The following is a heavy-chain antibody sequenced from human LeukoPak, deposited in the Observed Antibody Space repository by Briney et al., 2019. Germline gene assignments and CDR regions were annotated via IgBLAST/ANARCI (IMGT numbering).Heavy chain of an antibody. CDR2: ISWNSGSI. J-gene: IGHJ4*02. V-gene: IGHV3-9*01. CDR1: GFTFDDYA. CDR3: XXXXXYDILTGYSAFDY. D-gene: IGHD3-9*01. Sequence: GGSLRLSCAASGFTFDDYAMHWVRQAPGKGLEWVSGISWNSGSIGYADSVKGRFTISRDNAKKSLYLQMNSLRAEDTALYYXXXXXXYDILTGYSAFDYWGQGTLVTVSS.